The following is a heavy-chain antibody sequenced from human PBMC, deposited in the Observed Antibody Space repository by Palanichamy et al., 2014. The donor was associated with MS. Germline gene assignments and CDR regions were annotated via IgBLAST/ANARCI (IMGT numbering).Heavy chain of an antibody. CDR2: IWYDGSNK. D-gene: IGHD2-2*01. V-gene: IGHV3-33*01. CDR3: AREKTVVPGHYGMDV. CDR1: GFTFSSYG. J-gene: IGHJ6*02. Sequence: QVQLVESGGGVVQPGRSLRLSCAASGFTFSSYGMHWVRQAPGKGLEWVAVIWYDGSNKYYADSVKGRFTISRDNSKNTLYLQMNSLRAEDTAVYYCAREKTVVPGHYGMDVWGQGTTVTVSS.